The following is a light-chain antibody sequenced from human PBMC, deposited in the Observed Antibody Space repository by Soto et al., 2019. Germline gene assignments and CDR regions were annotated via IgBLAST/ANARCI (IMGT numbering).Light chain of an antibody. Sequence: EIVLTQSPGILSLSPGERATLSCRASQSVSSSYLAGYQQKPGQAPRLLIYGASSRATGIPDRFSGSGSGTDFTLTISRLEPEDFAVYYCQQYGSSPLFGPGTKVDIK. V-gene: IGKV3-20*01. CDR1: QSVSSSY. J-gene: IGKJ3*01. CDR3: QQYGSSPL. CDR2: GAS.